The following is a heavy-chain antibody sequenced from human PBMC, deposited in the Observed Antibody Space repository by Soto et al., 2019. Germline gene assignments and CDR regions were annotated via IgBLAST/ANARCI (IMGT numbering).Heavy chain of an antibody. Sequence: ASVKVSCKASGYTFYSHSISWVRQAPGQGLEWMGRINGDYGNTQYAQKFRGRVTITRDTSASTAYMELSSLRSEDTAVYYCARAPGGPGIAEYWGQGTLVTVSS. V-gene: IGHV1-18*01. CDR2: INGDYGNT. D-gene: IGHD6-13*01. CDR1: GYTFYSHS. J-gene: IGHJ4*02. CDR3: ARAPGGPGIAEY.